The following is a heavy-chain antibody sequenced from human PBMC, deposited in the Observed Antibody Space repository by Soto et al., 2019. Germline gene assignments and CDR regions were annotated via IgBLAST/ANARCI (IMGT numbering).Heavy chain of an antibody. V-gene: IGHV3-15*01. CDR3: TTGIYYDILTGYHNVAY. D-gene: IGHD3-9*01. CDR1: GFNLSHPL. CDR2: IKSKTDGGTA. Sequence: GGSLRLSCVASGFNLSHPLMTWVRQSAGKGLEWVGRIKSKTDGGTADYAAPVKGRATISRDDSKNTVYLQMNSLKTEDTAVYYCTTGIYYDILTGYHNVAYWGQGALVTVSS. J-gene: IGHJ4*02.